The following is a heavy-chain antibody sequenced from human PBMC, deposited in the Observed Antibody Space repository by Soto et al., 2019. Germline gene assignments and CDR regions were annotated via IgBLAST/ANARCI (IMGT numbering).Heavy chain of an antibody. CDR2: ITFDGKKK. CDR3: ATSISTGSPSTLDF. CDR1: GFNFSNYG. J-gene: IGHJ4*02. Sequence: GGSLRLSCAASGFNFSNYGMHWVRQAPGKGLEWVAVITFDGKKKLHADSVKGRFTISRDQSRNTVYLQMNSLRVDDTAVYFCATSISTGSPSTLDFWGQGALVTVSS. D-gene: IGHD6-6*01. V-gene: IGHV3-30*03.